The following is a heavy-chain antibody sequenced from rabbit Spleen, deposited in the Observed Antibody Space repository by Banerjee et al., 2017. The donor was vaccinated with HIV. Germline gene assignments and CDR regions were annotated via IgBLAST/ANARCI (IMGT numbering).Heavy chain of an antibody. J-gene: IGHJ3*01. Sequence: QEQLVESGGGLVRPEGSLKLSCTASGFSFSNKAVMCWVRQAPGKGLQWIACINAVTGKAVYATWAKGRFTFSKASSTTVTLQMTSLTAADTATYFCARDPAGSYYLSRLDLWGPGTLVTVS. CDR2: INAVTGKA. D-gene: IGHD8-1*01. CDR1: GFSFSNKAV. V-gene: IGHV1S45*01. CDR3: ARDPAGSYYLSRLDL.